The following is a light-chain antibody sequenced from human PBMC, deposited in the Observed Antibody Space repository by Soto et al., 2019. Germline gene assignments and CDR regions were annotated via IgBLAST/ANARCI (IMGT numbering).Light chain of an antibody. CDR2: GAS. V-gene: IGKV3-15*01. CDR1: QSVSSN. J-gene: IGKJ1*01. CDR3: QQYNNWPL. Sequence: EIVMTQSPATLSVSPGERATLSCRASQSVSSNLAWYQQKPGQAPRLLIYGASTRATGIPARFSGSGSGTEFTLTISSLQSADFAVYYCQQYNNWPLFGQGTKVEIK.